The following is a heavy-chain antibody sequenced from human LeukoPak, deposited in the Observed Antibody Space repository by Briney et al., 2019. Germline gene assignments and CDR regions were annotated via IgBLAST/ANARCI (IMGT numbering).Heavy chain of an antibody. Sequence: GASVKVSCKASGYTFTGYYMHWVRQAPGQELEWMGWINPNSGGTNYAQKFQGRVTMTRDTSISTAYMELSRLRSDDTAVYYCARGVYIAAGQYGCWGQGTLVTVSS. V-gene: IGHV1-2*02. CDR3: ARGVYIAAGQYGC. J-gene: IGHJ4*02. CDR1: GYTFTGYY. CDR2: INPNSGGT. D-gene: IGHD6-13*01.